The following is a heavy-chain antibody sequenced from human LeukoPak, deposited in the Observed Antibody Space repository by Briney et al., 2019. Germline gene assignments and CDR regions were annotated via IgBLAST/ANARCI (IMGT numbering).Heavy chain of an antibody. J-gene: IGHJ6*02. V-gene: IGHV3-23*01. D-gene: IGHD1-26*01. CDR1: GFTFINFA. CDR3: AREMSGSKLKGGLDV. CDR2: ISESGDDT. Sequence: GGSLRLSCAASGFTFINFAMNWVRQAPGKGLEWVSSISESGDDTSYADSVKGRFTISRDNAKDSFYLLMDDLRVEDTAIYYCAREMSGSKLKGGLDVWGQGTTVTVSS.